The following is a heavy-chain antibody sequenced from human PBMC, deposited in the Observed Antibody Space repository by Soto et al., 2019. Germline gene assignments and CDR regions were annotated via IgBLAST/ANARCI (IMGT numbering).Heavy chain of an antibody. D-gene: IGHD4-17*01. J-gene: IGHJ6*02. V-gene: IGHV3-23*01. CDR3: AKAETYGDSSTYYYYYGMDV. CDR1: GFTFSSYA. CDR2: ISGSGGST. Sequence: GGSLRLSCAASGFTFSSYAMSWVRQAPGKGLEWVSAISGSGGSTYYADSVKGRFTISRDNSKNTLYLQMNSLRAEDTAVYYCAKAETYGDSSTYYYYYGMDVWGQGTTVTV.